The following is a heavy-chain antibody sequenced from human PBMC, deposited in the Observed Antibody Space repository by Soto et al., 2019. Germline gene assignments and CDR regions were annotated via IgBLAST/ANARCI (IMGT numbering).Heavy chain of an antibody. CDR3: AKYAQGGIMAPTLDQ. CDR2: ISGSGGST. V-gene: IGHV3-23*01. J-gene: IGHJ4*02. CDR1: GFTFSSSA. D-gene: IGHD2-8*01. Sequence: GGSLRLSCAASGFTFSSSAMSWVRQAPGKGLEWVSAISGSGGSTYYADSVKGRFTISRDNSKHTLYLQMNSLRAEDTAVYYFAKYAQGGIMAPTLDQWGQGTQATVS.